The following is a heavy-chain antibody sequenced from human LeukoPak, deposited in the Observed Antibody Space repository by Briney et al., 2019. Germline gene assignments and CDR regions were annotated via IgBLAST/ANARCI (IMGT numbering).Heavy chain of an antibody. V-gene: IGHV3-74*01. CDR2: INSDGSST. Sequence: PGGSLRLSCAASGFTFSSYWMHWVRQAPGKGLVWVSRINSDGSSTSYADSVKGRFTISRDNAKNTLYLQMNSLRAEDTAVYYCAKENVLLWFGESPFFDYWGQGTLVTVSS. D-gene: IGHD3-10*01. J-gene: IGHJ4*02. CDR3: AKENVLLWFGESPFFDY. CDR1: GFTFSSYW.